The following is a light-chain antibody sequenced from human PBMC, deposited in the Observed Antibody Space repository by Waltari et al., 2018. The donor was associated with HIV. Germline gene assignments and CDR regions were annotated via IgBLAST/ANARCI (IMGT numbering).Light chain of an antibody. Sequence: DIQLTQPRSLLSASVGDRATITSRASQGIHTSLAWYQRKPGKAPQLLISAAPTLQPGVPTRLSGSGSETEFTLTISRLQPEDFATYYCQHVKSNPSTVGPGTKVDFK. V-gene: IGKV1-9*01. CDR1: QGIHTS. J-gene: IGKJ3*01. CDR2: AAP. CDR3: QHVKSNPST.